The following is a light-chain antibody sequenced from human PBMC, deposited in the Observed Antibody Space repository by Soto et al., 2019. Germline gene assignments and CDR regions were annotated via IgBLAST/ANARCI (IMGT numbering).Light chain of an antibody. J-gene: IGKJ1*01. CDR1: QSVSSN. V-gene: IGKV3-15*01. CDR2: GAS. Sequence: EIVMTQSPATLSVSPGERATLSCRASQSVSSNLAWYQQKPGQAPRLLIYGASTRATAIPARFSGSGSGTEFTLTISSLQSEDFAVYYCQQRSNWPWTFGQGTKVDIK. CDR3: QQRSNWPWT.